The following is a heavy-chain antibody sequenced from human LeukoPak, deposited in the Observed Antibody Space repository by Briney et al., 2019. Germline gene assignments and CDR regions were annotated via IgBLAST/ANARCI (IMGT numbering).Heavy chain of an antibody. V-gene: IGHV4-59*08. J-gene: IGHJ4*02. Sequence: SETLSLTCTVSGGSISSYYWSWIRQPPGKGLEWRGHIYYSGSTNYNPSLKSRVTISVDTSKTQFSLKLSSVTAADTAVYYCARRLGATTTGFDYWGQGTLVTVSS. CDR3: ARRLGATTTGFDY. D-gene: IGHD1-26*01. CDR1: GGSISSYY. CDR2: IYYSGST.